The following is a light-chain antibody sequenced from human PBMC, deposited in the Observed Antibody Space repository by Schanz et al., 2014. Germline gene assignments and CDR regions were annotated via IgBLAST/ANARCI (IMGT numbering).Light chain of an antibody. CDR3: QQYGYSPRT. Sequence: EIVLTQSPATLSLSPGERATLSCRASQSVGSYLAWYQQKAGQAPRLLIYDTSNRATGIPARFSGSGSGTDFTLTISSLEPEDFGVYYCQQYGYSPRTFGQGTRVEIK. J-gene: IGKJ1*01. CDR2: DTS. CDR1: QSVGSY. V-gene: IGKV3-11*01.